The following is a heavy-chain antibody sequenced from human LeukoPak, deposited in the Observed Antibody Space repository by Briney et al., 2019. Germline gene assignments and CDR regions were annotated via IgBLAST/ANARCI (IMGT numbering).Heavy chain of an antibody. CDR3: PSGWSITGWYNNWFYP. Sequence: GASVKVSCKASRYTFTVYYMHWVRQAPGQGLEWMGWINPNSGDTNYAQKFKGRVTMTRDTSITTVYLELSRLRSDDKAVYLCPSGWSITGWYNNWFYPWGQGTLVTVSS. CDR2: INPNSGDT. V-gene: IGHV1-2*02. J-gene: IGHJ5*02. D-gene: IGHD6-19*01. CDR1: RYTFTVYY.